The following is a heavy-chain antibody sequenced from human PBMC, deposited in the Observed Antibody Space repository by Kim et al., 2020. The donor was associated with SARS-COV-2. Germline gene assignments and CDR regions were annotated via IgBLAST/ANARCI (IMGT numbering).Heavy chain of an antibody. CDR2: ISYDGSNK. D-gene: IGHD6-19*01. V-gene: IGHV3-30*03. CDR3: ATSPKSSGWYAGFDY. Sequence: GGSLRLSCAASGFTFSSYGMHWVRQAPGKGLEWVAVISYDGSNKYYADSVKGRFTISRDNSKNTLYLQMNSLRAEDTAVYYCATSPKSSGWYAGFDYWGQGTLVTVSS. J-gene: IGHJ4*02. CDR1: GFTFSSYG.